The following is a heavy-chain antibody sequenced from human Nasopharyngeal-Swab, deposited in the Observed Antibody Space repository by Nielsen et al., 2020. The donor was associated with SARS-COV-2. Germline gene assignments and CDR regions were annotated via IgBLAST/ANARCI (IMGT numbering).Heavy chain of an antibody. Sequence: ASVKVSCKASGYTFGNYAIQWVRQAPGQRREWMGWINAGSCQTRYSQTFQDRVHITRDTSASTVYMELSSLRPEDTAVYYCARERELQSHQYYYYMDVWGKGTTVAVSS. CDR2: INAGSCQT. J-gene: IGHJ6*03. CDR1: GYTFGNYA. D-gene: IGHD2-2*01. CDR3: ARERELQSHQYYYYMDV. V-gene: IGHV1-3*01.